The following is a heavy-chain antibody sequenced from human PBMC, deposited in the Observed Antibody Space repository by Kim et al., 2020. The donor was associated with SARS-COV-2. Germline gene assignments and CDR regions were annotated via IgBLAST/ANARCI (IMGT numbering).Heavy chain of an antibody. V-gene: IGHV3-21*01. CDR2: ISSSSSYI. Sequence: GGSLRLSCAASGFTFSSYSMNWVRQAPGKGLEWVSSISSSSSYIYYADSVKGRFTISRDNAKNSLYLQMNSLRAEDTAVYYCARGGKFMTGFLIVVVPAAPDYWGQGTLVTVSS. J-gene: IGHJ4*02. CDR3: ARGGKFMTGFLIVVVPAAPDY. CDR1: GFTFSSYS. D-gene: IGHD2-2*01.